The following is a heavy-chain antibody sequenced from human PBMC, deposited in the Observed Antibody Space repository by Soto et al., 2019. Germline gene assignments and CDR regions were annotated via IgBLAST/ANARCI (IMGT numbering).Heavy chain of an antibody. CDR1: GFTFRNVW. J-gene: IGHJ4*02. CDR2: VKSRSDGGTT. CDR3: TTAAGGMWGADY. D-gene: IGHD1-26*01. V-gene: IGHV3-15*01. Sequence: EVRLVESGGGLVKPGGSLRLSCAASGFTFRNVWMSWVRQAPGKGLEWVGRVKSRSDGGTTDYAAPVNGRFTVSRDDSQSTLSLQMDSLKIEDSAVYFCTTAAGGMWGADYWGQGTPVTVSS.